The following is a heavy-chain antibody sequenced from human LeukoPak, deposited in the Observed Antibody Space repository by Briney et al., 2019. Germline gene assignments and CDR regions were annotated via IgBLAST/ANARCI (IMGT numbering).Heavy chain of an antibody. D-gene: IGHD6-13*01. V-gene: IGHV4-59*01. CDR2: IYYSGST. Sequence: SETLSLTCTVSGGSISSCYWSWIRQPPGKGLEWIGYIYYSGSTNYNPSLKSRVTISVDTSKNQFSLKLSSVTAADTAVYYCARTGIAAAGTLNYYYYYGVDVWGQGTTVTVSS. CDR3: ARTGIAAAGTLNYYYYYGVDV. CDR1: GGSISSCY. J-gene: IGHJ6*02.